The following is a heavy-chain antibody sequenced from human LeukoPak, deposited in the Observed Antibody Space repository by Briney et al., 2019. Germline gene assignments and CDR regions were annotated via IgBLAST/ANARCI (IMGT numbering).Heavy chain of an antibody. CDR1: GGSISTYY. D-gene: IGHD6-19*01. J-gene: IGHJ4*02. Sequence: SETLSLTCTVSGGSISTYYWNWIRQPPGKGLEWIGYIYHSGSTNYNPSLQSRVTISVDTSKNQFSLNLNSVTAADTAVYYCAREGVAGNDYFDYWGQGTLVTVSS. V-gene: IGHV4-59*01. CDR3: AREGVAGNDYFDY. CDR2: IYHSGST.